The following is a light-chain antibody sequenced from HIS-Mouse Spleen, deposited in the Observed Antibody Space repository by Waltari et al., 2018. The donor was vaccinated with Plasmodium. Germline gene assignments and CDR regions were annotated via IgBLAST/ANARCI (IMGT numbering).Light chain of an antibody. CDR2: EDS. CDR3: YSTDSSGNHRV. Sequence: SYELTQPPSVSVSPGQTARITCSGDALPQKYDYWYQQKSGPAPVLVIYEDSKRPSGIPERFSGSSSGTMATLTISGAQVEDEADYYCYSTDSSGNHRVFGGGTKLTVL. V-gene: IGLV3-10*01. CDR1: ALPQKY. J-gene: IGLJ3*02.